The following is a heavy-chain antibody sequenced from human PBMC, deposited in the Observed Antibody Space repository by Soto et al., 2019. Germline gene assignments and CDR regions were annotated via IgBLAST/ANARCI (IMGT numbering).Heavy chain of an antibody. CDR3: ARDGGSGYEIDY. CDR1: GFTFSSYS. J-gene: IGHJ4*02. CDR2: ISSSSSYI. Sequence: PGGSLRLSCAAPGFTFSSYSMNWVRQAPGKGLEWVSSISSSSSYIYYADSVKGRFTISRDNAKNSLYLQMNSLRAEDTAVYYCARDGGSGYEIDYWGQGTLVTVSS. D-gene: IGHD5-12*01. V-gene: IGHV3-21*01.